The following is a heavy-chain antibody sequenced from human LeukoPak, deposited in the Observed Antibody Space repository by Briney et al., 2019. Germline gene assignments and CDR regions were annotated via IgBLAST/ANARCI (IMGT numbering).Heavy chain of an antibody. V-gene: IGHV1-18*01. CDR2: ISAYNGNT. D-gene: IGHD3-22*01. J-gene: IGHJ4*02. CDR3: ARPLYYDSTGYHQYYFDH. CDR1: GYTFTSYG. Sequence: ASVKVSCKASGYTFTSYGIGWVRQAPGQGLEWMGWISAYNGNTNYAQNLQGRVTMTTETSTSTAYMDLRSLRSDDTAVYYCARPLYYDSTGYHQYYFDHWGQGTLVTVSS.